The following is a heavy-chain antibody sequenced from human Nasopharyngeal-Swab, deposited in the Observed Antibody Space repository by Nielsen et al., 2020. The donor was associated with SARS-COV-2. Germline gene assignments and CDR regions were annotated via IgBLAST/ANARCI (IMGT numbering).Heavy chain of an antibody. Sequence: EGSLRLSCAVSGITFSDAWMTWVRQAPGKGLEWIGRIRSRSNGGTTDYGAPLEGRFSISRDDSENTVYLQMNDLKTEDTAVYYCARLGSFDQWGQGTLVIVS. CDR3: ARLGSFDQ. J-gene: IGHJ4*02. CDR2: IRSRSNGGTT. CDR1: GITFSDAW. V-gene: IGHV3-15*01.